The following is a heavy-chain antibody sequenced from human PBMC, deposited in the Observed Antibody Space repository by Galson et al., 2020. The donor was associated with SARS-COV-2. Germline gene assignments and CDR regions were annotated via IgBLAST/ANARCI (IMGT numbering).Heavy chain of an antibody. CDR1: GYTLSSYG. V-gene: IGHV1-18*04. J-gene: IGHJ4*02. Sequence: ASVKVSCKASGYTLSSYGISWIRQAPGQVLEWVGWISGYTGNTNYEQKFRDRVTLTTDTSTSTAYMELRSLRPDDTAVYYCARDISTFYYDGSGYQFDHWGQGTLVTVS. CDR3: ARDISTFYYDGSGYQFDH. D-gene: IGHD3-22*01. CDR2: ISGYTGNT.